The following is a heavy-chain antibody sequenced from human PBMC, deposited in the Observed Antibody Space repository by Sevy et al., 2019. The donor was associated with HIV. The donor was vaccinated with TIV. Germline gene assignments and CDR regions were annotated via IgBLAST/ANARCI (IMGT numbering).Heavy chain of an antibody. D-gene: IGHD1-1*01. CDR1: GGTFSSYA. CDR3: ARDRSGTNWFDP. CDR2: MIPIFGTA. J-gene: IGHJ5*02. Sequence: ASVKVSCKASGGTFSSYAISWVRQAPGQGLEWMGGMIPIFGTANYAQKFQGRVTITADESTSTAYMELSSLRSEDTAVYYCARDRSGTNWFDPWGQGTLVTVSS. V-gene: IGHV1-69*13.